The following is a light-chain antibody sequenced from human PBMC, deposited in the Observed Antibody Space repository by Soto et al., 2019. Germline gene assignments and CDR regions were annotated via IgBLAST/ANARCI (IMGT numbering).Light chain of an antibody. CDR1: QSVLYSSNNKNY. Sequence: DIVMTQSPDSLAVSLGERATINCKSSQSVLYSSNNKNYLAWYQQKPGQPPKMLIYWASTRESGVPDRFSGSGSGTDLTLTISSLQAEDAAVYYCQQYNISPLFGPGTKVEIK. J-gene: IGKJ3*01. V-gene: IGKV4-1*01. CDR2: WAS. CDR3: QQYNISPL.